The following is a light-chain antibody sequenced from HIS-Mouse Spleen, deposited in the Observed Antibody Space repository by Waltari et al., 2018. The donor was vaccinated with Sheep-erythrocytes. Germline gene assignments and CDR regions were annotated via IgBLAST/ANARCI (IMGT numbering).Light chain of an antibody. CDR2: GAS. Sequence: EIVLTQSPGPLSLSPGERATLSCRTSQSVSSSYLAWYQQKPAQAPRLLIYGASSRATGVPDSFSGGEFGTEFHLTISILEPGDFAVYYCQQYGSTPLFTFGPGTKVDIK. J-gene: IGKJ3*01. V-gene: IGKV3-20*01. CDR1: QSVSSSY. CDR3: QQYGSTPLFT.